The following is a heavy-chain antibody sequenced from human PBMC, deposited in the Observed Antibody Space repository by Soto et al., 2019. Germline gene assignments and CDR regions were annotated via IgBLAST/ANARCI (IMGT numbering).Heavy chain of an antibody. D-gene: IGHD3-10*01. CDR1: GGSISFTTYY. J-gene: IGHJ4*02. V-gene: IGHV4-59*13. CDR2: IYYTGST. CDR3: ARGTYYGSADF. Sequence: SETLSLTCAVSGGSISFTTYYWSWIRQPPGKGLERIGYIYYTGSTTYNPSLKSRVTISVDTSKNQFSLRLSSVIAADTAVYYCARGTYYGSADFWGPGTQVTVSS.